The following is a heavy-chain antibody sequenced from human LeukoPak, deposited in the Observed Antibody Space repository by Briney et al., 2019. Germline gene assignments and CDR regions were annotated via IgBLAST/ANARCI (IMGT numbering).Heavy chain of an antibody. CDR3: AGGSGWLIEVY. V-gene: IGHV3-7*01. Sequence: GGSLRLSCAASGFTFSSYAMSWVRQAPGKGLEWVANIKQDGSEKEHVDSVKGRFTISRDNAKNSLYLQLNSLRVEDTAAYYCAGGSGWLIEVYWGQGTLVTVSS. CDR1: GFTFSSYA. CDR2: IKQDGSEK. D-gene: IGHD6-19*01. J-gene: IGHJ4*02.